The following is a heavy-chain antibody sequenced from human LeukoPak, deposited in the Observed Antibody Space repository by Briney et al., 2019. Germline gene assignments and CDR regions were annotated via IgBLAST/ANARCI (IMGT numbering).Heavy chain of an antibody. J-gene: IGHJ4*02. CDR1: GGSFSGYY. CDR2: INHSGST. D-gene: IGHD3-10*01. Sequence: SSETLSLTCAVYGGSFSGYYWSWIRQPPGKGLEWIGEINHSGSTNYNPSLKSRVTISVDTSKNQFSLKLSSVTAADTAVYYCARVGNYHGSGSYLDYWGQGTLVTVPS. CDR3: ARVGNYHGSGSYLDY. V-gene: IGHV4-34*01.